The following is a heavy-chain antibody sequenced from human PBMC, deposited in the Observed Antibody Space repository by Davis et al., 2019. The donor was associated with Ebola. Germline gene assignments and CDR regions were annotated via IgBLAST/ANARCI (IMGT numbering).Heavy chain of an antibody. CDR3: ARGRRYSYGPPRY. J-gene: IGHJ4*02. D-gene: IGHD5-18*01. Sequence: SETLSLTCTVPGDSMKTYLWSWIRQPPGKGLEWIGEINHSGSTNYNPSLKSRVTISVDTSKNQFSLKLSSVTAADTAVYYCARGRRYSYGPPRYWGQGTLVTVSS. V-gene: IGHV4-34*01. CDR2: INHSGST. CDR1: GDSMKTYL.